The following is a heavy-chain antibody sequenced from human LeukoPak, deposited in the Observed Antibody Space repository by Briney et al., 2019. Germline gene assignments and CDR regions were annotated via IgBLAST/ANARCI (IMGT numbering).Heavy chain of an antibody. CDR2: INPNSGGT. Sequence: ASVKVSCKASGHTFTGYYMHWVRQAPGQGLEWIGWINPNSGGTNYAQKFQGRVTMTRDTSISTAYMELSRLRSDDTAVYYCARTWGYCSSTSCRDAFDIWGQGTMVTVSS. D-gene: IGHD2-2*01. J-gene: IGHJ3*02. CDR1: GHTFTGYY. V-gene: IGHV1-2*02. CDR3: ARTWGYCSSTSCRDAFDI.